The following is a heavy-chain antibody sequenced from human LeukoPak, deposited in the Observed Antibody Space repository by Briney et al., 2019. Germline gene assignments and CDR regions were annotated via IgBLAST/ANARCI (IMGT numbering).Heavy chain of an antibody. J-gene: IGHJ5*02. CDR3: ARRQISSSSFWFDP. CDR2: IYPDDSYT. D-gene: IGHD6-6*01. V-gene: IGHV5-51*01. CDR1: GYTFSSYW. Sequence: GESLKISCKGSGYTFSSYWIGWVRQMTGKGLEWMGIIYPDDSYTKYSPSFQGQVTISADKSINTAYLQWSSLKASDTAMYFCARRQISSSSFWFDPWGQGTLVTVSS.